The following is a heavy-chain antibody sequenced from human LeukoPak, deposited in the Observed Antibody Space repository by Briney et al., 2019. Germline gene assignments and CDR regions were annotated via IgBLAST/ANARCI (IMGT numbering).Heavy chain of an antibody. CDR3: ARERDDFWSGYYL. J-gene: IGHJ4*02. CDR2: ISSSSSYI. CDR1: GFTFSSYN. V-gene: IGHV3-21*01. Sequence: GGSLRLSCAASGFTFSSYNMNWVRQAPGKELEWVSSISSSSSYIYYADSVKGRFTISRDNAKNSLYLRMNSLRAEDTAVYYCARERDDFWSGYYLWGQGTLVTVSS. D-gene: IGHD3-3*01.